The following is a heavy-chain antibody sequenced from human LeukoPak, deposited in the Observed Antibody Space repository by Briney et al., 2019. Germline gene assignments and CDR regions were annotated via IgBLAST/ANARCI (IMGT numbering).Heavy chain of an antibody. D-gene: IGHD3-10*01. Sequence: SVKVSCKASGGTFSSYAISWVRQAPGQGLEWMGGIIPIFGTANYAQKFQGRVTITADKSTSTAYMELSRLRSDDTAVYYCARGTTYYYGSGIYPMDVWGKGTTVTVSS. J-gene: IGHJ6*03. CDR2: IIPIFGTA. CDR3: ARGTTYYYGSGIYPMDV. V-gene: IGHV1-69*06. CDR1: GGTFSSYA.